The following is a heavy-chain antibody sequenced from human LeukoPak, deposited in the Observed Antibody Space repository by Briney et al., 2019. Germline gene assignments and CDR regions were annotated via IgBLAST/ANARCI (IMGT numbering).Heavy chain of an antibody. CDR1: GFTFTNYA. CDR2: ISYDGSNK. V-gene: IGHV3-30*04. CDR3: AKDHTASRFHYFDY. J-gene: IGHJ4*02. Sequence: GGSLRLSCAASGFTFTNYAMHWVRQAPGKGLEWVAVISYDGSNKYYADSVKGRFTISRDNSKNTLYLQMNSLRAEDTAVYYCAKDHTASRFHYFDYWGLGTLVTVSS. D-gene: IGHD5-18*01.